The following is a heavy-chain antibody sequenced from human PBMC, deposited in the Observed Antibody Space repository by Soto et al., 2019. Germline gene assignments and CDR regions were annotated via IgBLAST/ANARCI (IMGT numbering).Heavy chain of an antibody. CDR1: GDSVSSNSAA. J-gene: IGHJ4*02. V-gene: IGHV6-1*01. CDR3: TDLDMQY. CDR2: TYFRSKWYT. Sequence: PSQTLSLTCAISGDSVSSNSAAWNWIRQSSSRGLEWLGRTYFRSKWYTGYALSVKSRITISADTYKNQFSLQLTSMTPDDTAVYYCTDLDMQYWGQGTLVTVSS. D-gene: IGHD2-15*01.